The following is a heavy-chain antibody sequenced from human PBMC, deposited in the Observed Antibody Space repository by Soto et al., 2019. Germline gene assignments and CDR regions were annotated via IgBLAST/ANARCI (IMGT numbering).Heavy chain of an antibody. J-gene: IGHJ4*02. V-gene: IGHV1-69*05. CDR2: IIPIFGTA. D-gene: IGHD3-10*01. CDR3: EGASYYPYYLDF. CDR1: GGTFSSYA. Sequence: SVKVSCKASGGTFSSYAISWVRQAPGQGLEWMGGIIPIFGTANYAQKLQGRVTMTTDTSTSTAYMELRSLRSDATAVYYCEGASYYPYYLDFWGQGPLVPVPP.